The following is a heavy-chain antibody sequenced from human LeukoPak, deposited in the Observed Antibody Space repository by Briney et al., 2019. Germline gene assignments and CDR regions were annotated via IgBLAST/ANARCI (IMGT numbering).Heavy chain of an antibody. J-gene: IGHJ5*02. V-gene: IGHV4-4*07. CDR3: TRETYYYGSGLNWFDP. D-gene: IGHD3-10*01. CDR2: IYTSGST. Sequence: SETLSLTCTVSGGSISSYYWSWIRQPAGKGLEWIGRIYTSGSTNYNPSLKSRVTMSVDTSKNQFSLKLSSVTAADTAVYYCTRETYYYGSGLNWFDPWGQGTLVTVSS. CDR1: GGSISSYY.